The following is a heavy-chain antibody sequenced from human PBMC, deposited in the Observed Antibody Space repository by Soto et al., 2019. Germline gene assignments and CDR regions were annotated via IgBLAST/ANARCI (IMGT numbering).Heavy chain of an antibody. Sequence: EVQLVESGGGLVQPGGSLRLSCVASGFSLSSYAMKWVRQAPGKGLEWIAYMTDSGTNVYYADSVRGRFTISRDIAKSSVYLQRTSRRAEDTVVYYGARDEYGKVWGKGTTVTVSS. CDR1: GFSLSSYA. D-gene: IGHD4-17*01. J-gene: IGHJ6*04. CDR3: ARDEYGKV. CDR2: MTDSGTNV. V-gene: IGHV3-48*01.